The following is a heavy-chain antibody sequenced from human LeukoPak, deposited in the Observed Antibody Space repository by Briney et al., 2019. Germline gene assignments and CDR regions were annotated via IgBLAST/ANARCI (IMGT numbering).Heavy chain of an antibody. CDR3: ARVPLAAAGGFDY. D-gene: IGHD6-13*01. CDR1: GGAIGSGGYS. CDR2: IYHSGST. J-gene: IGHJ4*02. Sequence: HSETLPLTCAVSGGAIGSGGYSWSWIRQPPGKGLEWIGYIYHSGSTYYNPSLKSRVTISVDRSKNQFSLKLSYVTAADTAMYYSARVPLAAAGGFDYWGQGTLVTVSA. V-gene: IGHV4-30-2*01.